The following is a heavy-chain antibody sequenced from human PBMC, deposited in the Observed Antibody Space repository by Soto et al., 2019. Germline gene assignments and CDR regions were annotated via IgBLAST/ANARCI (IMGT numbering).Heavy chain of an antibody. Sequence: LRLSCAASGFTFTNYWMHWVRQVPGKGLVWVSRINSDGSHTTYADSVKGRFTISRDNAQNTLFLQMNSLRAEDTAVYYCARSGTSNSGMDVWGRGTTVTVSS. CDR1: GFTFTNYW. D-gene: IGHD1-7*01. V-gene: IGHV3-74*01. CDR3: ARSGTSNSGMDV. CDR2: INSDGSHT. J-gene: IGHJ6*02.